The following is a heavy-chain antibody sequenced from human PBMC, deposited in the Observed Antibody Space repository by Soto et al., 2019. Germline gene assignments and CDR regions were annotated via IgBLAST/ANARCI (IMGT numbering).Heavy chain of an antibody. V-gene: IGHV1-69*13. CDR2: IIPIFGTA. J-gene: IGHJ6*01. CDR3: ASHRTRYCSGGSCNFSDIYYGMDF. CDR1: GGTFSSYA. Sequence: ASVKVSCKASGGTFSSYAISWVRQAPGQGLEWMGGIIPIFGTANYAQKFQGRVTITADESTSTAYMELSSLRSEDTAVYYCASHRTRYCSGGSCNFSDIYYGMDFWGQGTTGTVS. D-gene: IGHD2-15*01.